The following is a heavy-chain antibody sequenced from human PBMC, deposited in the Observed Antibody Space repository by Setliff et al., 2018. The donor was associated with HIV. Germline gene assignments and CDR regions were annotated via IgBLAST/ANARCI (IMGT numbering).Heavy chain of an antibody. J-gene: IGHJ5*02. V-gene: IGHV5-51*01. Sequence: SLKISCKTSGYSFTTYWIGWVRQMPGKGLEWMALLYPGDSDIRYSPSFQSQVTVSADKSIGTAYLQWNSLKASDTALYFCARAPNSPYYSNFWYADHWGQGTLVTVSS. CDR1: GYSFTTYW. CDR3: ARAPNSPYYSNFWYADH. CDR2: LYPGDSDI. D-gene: IGHD3-22*01.